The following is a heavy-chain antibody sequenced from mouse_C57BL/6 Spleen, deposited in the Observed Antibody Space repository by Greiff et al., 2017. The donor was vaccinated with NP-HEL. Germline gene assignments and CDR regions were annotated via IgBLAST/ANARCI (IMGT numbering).Heavy chain of an antibody. J-gene: IGHJ3*01. Sequence: VQLQQSGPELVKPGASVKISCKASGYAFSSSWMNWVKQRPGKGLEWIGRIYPGDGDTNYNGKFKGKATLTADKSSSTAYMQLSSLTSEDSAVYFCARGIYYEYDGGFAYWGQGTLVTVSA. V-gene: IGHV1-82*01. CDR1: GYAFSSSW. CDR2: IYPGDGDT. D-gene: IGHD2-4*01. CDR3: ARGIYYEYDGGFAY.